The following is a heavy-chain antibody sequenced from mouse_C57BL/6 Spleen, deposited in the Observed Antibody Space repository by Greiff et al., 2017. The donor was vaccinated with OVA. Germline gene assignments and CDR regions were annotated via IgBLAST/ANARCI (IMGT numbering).Heavy chain of an antibody. J-gene: IGHJ1*03. Sequence: EVKLVESGPELVKPGASVKMSCKASGYTFTDYNMHWVKQSHGKSLEWIGYINPNNGGTSYNQKFKGKATLTVNKSSSTAYMELRSLTSEDSAVYYCARGVYGNGYFDVWGTGTTVTVSS. CDR1: GYTFTDYN. D-gene: IGHD2-10*02. V-gene: IGHV1-22*01. CDR2: INPNNGGT. CDR3: ARGVYGNGYFDV.